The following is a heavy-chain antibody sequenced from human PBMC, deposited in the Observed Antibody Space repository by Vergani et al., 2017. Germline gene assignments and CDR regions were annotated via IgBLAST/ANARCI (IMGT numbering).Heavy chain of an antibody. CDR1: GFTFSSYS. D-gene: IGHD3-10*01. CDR2: ISSSSSYI. J-gene: IGHJ4*02. Sequence: EVQLVESGGGLVKPGGSLRLSCAASGFTFSSYSMNWVRQAPGKGLEWVSSISSSSSYIYYADSVKGRFTISRDNAKNSLYLQMNSLRAEDTAVYYCASYYGSGSYYNYDYCGQGTLVTVSS. CDR3: ASYYGSGSYYNYDY. V-gene: IGHV3-21*01.